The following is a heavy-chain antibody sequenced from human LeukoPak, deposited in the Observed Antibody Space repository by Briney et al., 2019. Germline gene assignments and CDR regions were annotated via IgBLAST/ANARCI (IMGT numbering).Heavy chain of an antibody. V-gene: IGHV4-38-2*02. CDR2: FYHSGIT. Sequence: SETLSLTCTVSGGFLSDYFWGWIRQPPGKGLEWIGSFYHSGITYYNPSLKSRVTISVEMPKNQFSLKLSSVTAADTAVYYCALQPARRLSWFDPWGQGTLVTVSS. D-gene: IGHD2-2*01. CDR1: GGFLSDYF. CDR3: ALQPARRLSWFDP. J-gene: IGHJ5*02.